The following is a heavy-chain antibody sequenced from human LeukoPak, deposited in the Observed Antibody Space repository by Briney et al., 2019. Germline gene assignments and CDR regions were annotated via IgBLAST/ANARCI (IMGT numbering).Heavy chain of an antibody. CDR1: GITFSSYA. J-gene: IGHJ3*02. D-gene: IGHD6-19*01. CDR3: ATSVSVAENAFDI. Sequence: GGSLRLSCVTSGITFSSYAMDWVRQAPGKELAWVASISYGGTNTYYADSVKGRFTTSRDDSKNTLYLQMNSLRSEDTAVYYRATSVSVAENAFDIWGQGTMVTVSS. V-gene: IGHV3-30*04. CDR2: ISYGGTNT.